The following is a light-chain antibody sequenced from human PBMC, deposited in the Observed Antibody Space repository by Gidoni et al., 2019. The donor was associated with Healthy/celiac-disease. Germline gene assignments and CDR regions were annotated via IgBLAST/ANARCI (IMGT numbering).Light chain of an antibody. V-gene: IGKV3D-15*01. CDR3: QQYNNWPPLT. Sequence: EIVMMQSPATLSVSPGERATLSCRASQSVSSNLAWYQQKPGQAPRLLIYGASTRATDIPARFSGSGSGTEFTLTISSLQSEDFAVYYCQQYNNWPPLTFGQGTRLEIK. CDR1: QSVSSN. CDR2: GAS. J-gene: IGKJ5*01.